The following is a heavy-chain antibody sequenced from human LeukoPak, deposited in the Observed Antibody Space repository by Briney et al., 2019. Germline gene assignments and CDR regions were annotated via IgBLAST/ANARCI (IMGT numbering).Heavy chain of an antibody. J-gene: IGHJ4*02. CDR2: VSESGDIT. CDR1: GFTFSSYW. D-gene: IGHD5-12*01. CDR3: AKDIAQGYTFGTIEEDY. Sequence: QPGGSLRLSCAASGFTFSSYWMHWVRQAPGKGLEWVSVVSESGDITHYAESVRGRFTISRDNSKNTLYLEMNRLRSDDTAIYYCAKDIAQGYTFGTIEEDYWGQGTLVTVAS. V-gene: IGHV3-23*01.